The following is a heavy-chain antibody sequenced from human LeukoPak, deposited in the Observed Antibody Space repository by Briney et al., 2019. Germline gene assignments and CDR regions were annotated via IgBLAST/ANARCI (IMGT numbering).Heavy chain of an antibody. CDR1: GFTVSSNF. D-gene: IGHD5-24*01. CDR3: ASRDKGYYYGMDV. V-gene: IGHV3-66*01. CDR2: IRGGGST. J-gene: IGHJ6*02. Sequence: PGGSLRLSCAASGFTVSSNFMMWVRQAPGKGLEWVSVIRGGGSTYYADSAKGRFTISRDNSKNTLYLQMNSLRAEDTAVYYCASRDKGYYYGMDVWGQGTTVTVSS.